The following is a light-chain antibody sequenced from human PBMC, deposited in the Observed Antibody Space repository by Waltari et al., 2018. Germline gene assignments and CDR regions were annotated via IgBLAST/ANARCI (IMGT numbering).Light chain of an antibody. CDR2: GQT. CDR3: QSYDSSLSGVI. Sequence: QSVLTQPPSVSGAPGQRITISCTGTSSNIGAGYDVHWYLQLPGTAPKLLIPGQTNRPSGVPDRSAASKSDTSASLAITGLQAEDEADYYCQSYDSSLSGVIFGGGTKLTVL. CDR1: SSNIGAGYD. V-gene: IGLV1-40*01. J-gene: IGLJ2*01.